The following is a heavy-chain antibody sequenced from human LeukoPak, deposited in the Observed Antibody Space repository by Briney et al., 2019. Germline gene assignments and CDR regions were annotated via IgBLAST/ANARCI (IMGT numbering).Heavy chain of an antibody. D-gene: IGHD6-19*01. J-gene: IGHJ3*01. CDR2: INSDGSTI. CDR3: ARVRGSAGWFKKIAFDV. Sequence: GGSLRLSCAVSGFTFSRYWMYWVRQVPGRGLVWVSGINSDGSTINYADSVKGRFTISRDNAKNTVYLQMSSLRAEDSAVYYCARVRGSAGWFKKIAFDVWGQGTMVTVSS. V-gene: IGHV3-74*01. CDR1: GFTFSRYW.